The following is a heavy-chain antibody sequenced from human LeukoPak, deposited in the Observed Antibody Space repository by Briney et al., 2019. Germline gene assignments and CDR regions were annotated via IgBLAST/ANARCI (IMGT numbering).Heavy chain of an antibody. CDR3: ARVSSLTYYYDSSGYWSFDY. V-gene: IGHV4-39*07. Sequence: KSSETLSLTCTVSGGSISSSSYYWGWIRQPPGKGLEWIGSIYYSGSTYYNPSLKSRVTISVDTSKNQFSLKLSSVTAADTAVYYCARVSSLTYYYDSSGYWSFDYWGQGTLVTVSS. CDR1: GGSISSSSYY. CDR2: IYYSGST. J-gene: IGHJ4*02. D-gene: IGHD3-22*01.